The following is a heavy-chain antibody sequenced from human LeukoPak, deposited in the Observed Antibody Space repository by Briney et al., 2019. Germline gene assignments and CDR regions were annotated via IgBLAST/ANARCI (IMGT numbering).Heavy chain of an antibody. V-gene: IGHV3-48*02. J-gene: IGHJ3*02. CDR2: IGSSGSTV. CDR3: ARDTLVYADSPDAFDI. Sequence: GGSLRLSCVGSGFPFSAYGMNWVRQAPGKGLEWVSYIGSSGSTVYYADSVKGRFTISRDNAKNSLYLQMNSLRDEDTAVYYCARDTLVYADSPDAFDIWGQGTMVTVSS. CDR1: GFPFSAYG. D-gene: IGHD4-17*01.